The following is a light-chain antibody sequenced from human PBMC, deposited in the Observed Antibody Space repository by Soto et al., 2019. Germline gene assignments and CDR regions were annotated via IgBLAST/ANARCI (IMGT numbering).Light chain of an antibody. CDR1: QGITSY. V-gene: IGKV1-9*01. J-gene: IGKJ4*01. CDR3: QQRYSDPLT. CDR2: STS. Sequence: IQLTQSPSSLSASVGDRVTITCRASQGITSYLAWYQQRPGKAPGLLIYSTSTLQSGVPSRFSGSGYGTDFSLSISNLKPEDFATYYCQQRYSDPLTFGGGTKVDIK.